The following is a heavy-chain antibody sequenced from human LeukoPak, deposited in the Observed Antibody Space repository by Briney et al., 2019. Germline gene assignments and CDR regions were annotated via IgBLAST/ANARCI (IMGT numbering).Heavy chain of an antibody. V-gene: IGHV3-21*01. CDR2: ISSSSSYI. CDR1: GFTFSSYS. J-gene: IGHJ6*02. CDR3: ARFSCSGGSCYSYYYYGMDV. Sequence: PGGSLRLSCAASGFTFSSYSMNWVRQAPEKGLEWVSSISSSSSYIYYADSVKGRFTISRDNAKNSLYLQMNSLRAEDTAVYYCARFSCSGGSCYSYYYYGMDVWGQGTTVSVSS. D-gene: IGHD2-15*01.